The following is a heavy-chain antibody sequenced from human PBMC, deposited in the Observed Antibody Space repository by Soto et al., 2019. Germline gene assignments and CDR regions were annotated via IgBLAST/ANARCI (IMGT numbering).Heavy chain of an antibody. Sequence: SETLSLTCAVSGGSISSGGYSWSWIRQPPGKGLEWIGYIYHSGSTYYNPSLKSRVAISVDRSKNQFSLKLSSVTAADTAVYYRARAHDSETYLPVAWFDPWGQRTQVTVSS. CDR1: GGSISSGGYS. CDR2: IYHSGST. J-gene: IGHJ5*02. CDR3: ARAHDSETYLPVAWFDP. V-gene: IGHV4-30-2*01. D-gene: IGHD3-22*01.